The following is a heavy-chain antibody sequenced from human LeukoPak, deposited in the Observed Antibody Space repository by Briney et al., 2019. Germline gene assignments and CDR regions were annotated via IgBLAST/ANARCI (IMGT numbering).Heavy chain of an antibody. J-gene: IGHJ4*02. CDR1: GGSVGSGGYY. D-gene: IGHD1-26*01. Sequence: SETLSLTCTVSGGSVGSGGYYWSWLRQPPGGGLEWIVDIYYIRNTNYNPSLKSRVTMSLDPSKNQFSLKLNSVTAADTAVYYCARTQSQSGSYRYYFAYWGQGTLVTVSS. CDR2: IYYIRNT. CDR3: ARTQSQSGSYRYYFAY. V-gene: IGHV4-61*08.